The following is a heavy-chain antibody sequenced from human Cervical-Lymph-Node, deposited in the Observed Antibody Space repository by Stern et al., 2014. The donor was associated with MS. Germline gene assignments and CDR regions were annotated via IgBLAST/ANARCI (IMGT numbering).Heavy chain of an antibody. CDR2: ISYDGSDT. D-gene: IGHD5-18*01. Sequence: VQLEESGGGVVQPGRSLRLTCTVSGFTFSSYGMHWVRQAPGKGLEWVSVISYDGSDTYYAESVKGRFTISRDNSKNMLFLHMNSLSAEDTAVYYCVTGRGYMSGQPDFDYWGQGALVTVTS. J-gene: IGHJ4*02. CDR3: VTGRGYMSGQPDFDY. V-gene: IGHV3-30*03. CDR1: GFTFSSYG.